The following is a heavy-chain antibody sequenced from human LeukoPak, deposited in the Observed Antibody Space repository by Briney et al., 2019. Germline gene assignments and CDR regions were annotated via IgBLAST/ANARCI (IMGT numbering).Heavy chain of an antibody. CDR3: ARHRGDYRRGFDY. J-gene: IGHJ4*02. CDR1: GYSFTTYW. V-gene: IGHV5-51*01. D-gene: IGHD4-17*01. Sequence: KPGESLKISCRGSGYSFTTYWIGWVRQMPGKGLEWMGIIYPGDFDTRYSPSFQGQVTISADKSISTAYLQWSSLKASDAAMYYCARHRGDYRRGFDYWGQGTLVTVSS. CDR2: IYPGDFDT.